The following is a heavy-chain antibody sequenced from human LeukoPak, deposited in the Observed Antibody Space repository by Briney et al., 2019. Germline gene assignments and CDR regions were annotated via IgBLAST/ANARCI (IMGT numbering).Heavy chain of an antibody. J-gene: IGHJ4*02. V-gene: IGHV1-2*02. D-gene: IGHD2-15*01. CDR1: GYTFTGYY. CDR3: ARDGFCSGGGCSEGMNDY. CDR2: INPNSGGT. Sequence: ASVKVSCKASGYTFTGYYMHWVRQAPGQGLEWMGWINPNSGGTNYAQKFQGRVTMTRDTSISTGYMELSSLRSDDTAVFYCARDGFCSGGGCSEGMNDYWGQGTLVTVSS.